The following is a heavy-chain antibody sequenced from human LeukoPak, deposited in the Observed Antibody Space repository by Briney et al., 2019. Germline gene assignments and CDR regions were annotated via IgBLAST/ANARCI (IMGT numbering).Heavy chain of an antibody. D-gene: IGHD1-26*01. Sequence: ASVKVSCKASGYTFTSYYMHWVRQAPGQGLEWMGIINPSGGSTSYAQKFQGRVTITADESTSTAYMELSSLRSEDTAVYYCARVIAGATRGAFDIWGQGTMVTVSS. J-gene: IGHJ3*02. CDR3: ARVIAGATRGAFDI. CDR2: INPSGGST. CDR1: GYTFTSYY. V-gene: IGHV1-46*01.